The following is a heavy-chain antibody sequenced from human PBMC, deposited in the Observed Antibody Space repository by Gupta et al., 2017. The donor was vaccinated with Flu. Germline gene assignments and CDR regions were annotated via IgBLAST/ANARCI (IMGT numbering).Heavy chain of an antibody. CDR3: ARLGGSGTAFHYFYGLDV. CDR2: ISRSSGYI. D-gene: IGHD2-15*01. V-gene: IGHV3-21*02. J-gene: IGHJ6*02. Sequence: EVRLLESGGGLVRPGGSLRLSCVASGFTFSTYTFNWVRQTPGKGLEWLASISRSSGYIYYADSVKGRFTISRDKSKTSLYLQMNSLRDEDTALYYCARLGGSGTAFHYFYGLDVWGRGTAVTVSS. CDR1: GFTFSTYT.